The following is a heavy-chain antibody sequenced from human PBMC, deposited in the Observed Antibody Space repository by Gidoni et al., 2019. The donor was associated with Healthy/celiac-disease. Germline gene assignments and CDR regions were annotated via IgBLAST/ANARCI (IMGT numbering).Heavy chain of an antibody. CDR2: INHSGST. CDR1: GGSFSGYY. V-gene: IGHV4-34*01. D-gene: IGHD3-22*01. Sequence: QVQLQQWGAGLLKPSETLSLTCAVYGGSFSGYYWSWIRQPPGKGLEWIGEINHSGSTNYNPSLKSRVTISVDTSKNQFSLKLSSVTAADTAVYYCARDDHYYDSSGYMGYWGQGTLVTVSS. J-gene: IGHJ4*02. CDR3: ARDDHYYDSSGYMGY.